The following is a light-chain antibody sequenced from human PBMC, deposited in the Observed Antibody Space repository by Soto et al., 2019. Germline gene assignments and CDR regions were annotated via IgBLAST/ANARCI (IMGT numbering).Light chain of an antibody. CDR2: GAS. CDR3: QQYDSSEYT. J-gene: IGKJ2*01. CDR1: QSVSSSH. V-gene: IGKV3-20*01. Sequence: EVVLSQSPGTLSLSPGERATLSCRASQSVSSSHLAWYQQKPGQAPRLLLYGASSRAAGIPDRFSGRGSGTDFTLTISRLEPEDFAVYYCQQYDSSEYTFGQGTKVEVK.